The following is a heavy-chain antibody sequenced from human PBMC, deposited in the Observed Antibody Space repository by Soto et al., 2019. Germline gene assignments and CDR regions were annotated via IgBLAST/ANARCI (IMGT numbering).Heavy chain of an antibody. J-gene: IGHJ6*02. Sequence: GGSLRLSCAASGFTVSSNYMSWVRQAPGKGLEWVSVIYSGGSTYYADSVKGRFTISRDNSKNTLYLQMNSLRAEDTAVYYCAREPTKRWLHQRPYYYGMDVWGQGTTVTV. CDR3: AREPTKRWLHQRPYYYGMDV. CDR1: GFTVSSNY. D-gene: IGHD5-12*01. CDR2: IYSGGST. V-gene: IGHV3-53*01.